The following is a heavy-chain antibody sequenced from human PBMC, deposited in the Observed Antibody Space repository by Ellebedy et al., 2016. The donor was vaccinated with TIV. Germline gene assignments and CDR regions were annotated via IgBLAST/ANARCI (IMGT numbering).Heavy chain of an antibody. D-gene: IGHD3-22*01. CDR1: GFTFTSYR. CDR2: IIHDGSEK. Sequence: GESLKISCAASGFTFTSYRMIWVRQAPGKGLEWVAHIIHDGSEKYYVDSVKGRFTISRDNAKNSLSLHMESLRAEDTAMYYCARVLSGFYSMSPWGQGVLVTVSS. CDR3: ARVLSGFYSMSP. V-gene: IGHV3-7*01. J-gene: IGHJ5*02.